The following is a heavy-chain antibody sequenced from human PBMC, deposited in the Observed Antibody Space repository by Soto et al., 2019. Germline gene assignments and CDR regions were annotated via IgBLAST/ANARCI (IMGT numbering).Heavy chain of an antibody. CDR2: IFSGDNA. J-gene: IGHJ3*02. V-gene: IGHV3-53*01. D-gene: IGHD2-15*01. CDR1: CLTVISNY. CDR3: AREGSDAFDI. Sequence: EVRLVESGGGLIQPGGSLRLSCSASCLTVISNYIIWVRHPPGKGLEWFSVIFSGDNAYYADSVKGRFTVSRDNSNNTLYLQMNSLRVDDTAVYYCAREGSDAFDIWGQGTMVTVSS.